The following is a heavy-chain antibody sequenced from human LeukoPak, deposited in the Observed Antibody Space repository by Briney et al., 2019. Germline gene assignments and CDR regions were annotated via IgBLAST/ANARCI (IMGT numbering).Heavy chain of an antibody. V-gene: IGHV3-21*01. Sequence: GGSLRLSCAASGFTFSSYNMNCVRQAPGKGLEWVSSISSRSDYIYYADSVKGRFTISRDNAKNSLYLQMNSLRDEDRAVYYCTRDVRLRHKYYYMDVWGKGTTATVSS. CDR1: GFTFSSYN. CDR2: ISSRSDYI. D-gene: IGHD4-17*01. J-gene: IGHJ6*03. CDR3: TRDVRLRHKYYYMDV.